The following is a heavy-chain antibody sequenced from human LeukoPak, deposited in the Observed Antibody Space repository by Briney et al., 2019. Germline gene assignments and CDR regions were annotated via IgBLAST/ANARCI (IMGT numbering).Heavy chain of an antibody. CDR2: IKVDGSER. V-gene: IGHV3-7*01. J-gene: IGHJ4*02. Sequence: GGSLRLSCAASGFTFSSYWMSWVRQAPGKGLQWVANIKVDGSERYFVDSMKGRFTISRDNVKNSLFLQMRSLRVEDTGVYYCARDKWLSNWGQGTLVTVSS. CDR3: ARDKWLSN. CDR1: GFTFSSYW. D-gene: IGHD2-8*01.